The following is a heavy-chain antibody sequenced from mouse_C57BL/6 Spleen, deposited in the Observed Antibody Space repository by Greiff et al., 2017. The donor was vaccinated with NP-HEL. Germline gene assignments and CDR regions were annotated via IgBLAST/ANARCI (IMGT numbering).Heavy chain of an antibody. D-gene: IGHD2-2*01. CDR2: ISNGGGST. CDR3: ARGERSTMVTFFDY. V-gene: IGHV5-12*01. J-gene: IGHJ2*01. CDR1: GFTFSDYY. Sequence: EVKVEESGGGLVQPGGSLKLSCAASGFTFSDYYMYWVRQTPEKRLEWVAYISNGGGSTYYLDTVKGRFTISRDNAKNTLYLQMSRLKSEDTAMYYCARGERSTMVTFFDYWGQGTTLTVSS.